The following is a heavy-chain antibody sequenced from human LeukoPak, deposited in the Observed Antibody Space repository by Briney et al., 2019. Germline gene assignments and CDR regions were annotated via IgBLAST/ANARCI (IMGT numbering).Heavy chain of an antibody. D-gene: IGHD3-22*01. CDR3: ARGSVRDYYDSSGYPGRH. CDR2: INTNTGNP. J-gene: IGHJ1*01. Sequence: ASVKVSCKASGYTFTSYAMNWVRQAPGQGLEWMGWINTNTGNPTYAQGFTGRFVFSLDTSVSTAYLQISSLKAEDTAVYFCARGSVRDYYDSSGYPGRHWGQGTLVTVSS. V-gene: IGHV7-4-1*02. CDR1: GYTFTSYA.